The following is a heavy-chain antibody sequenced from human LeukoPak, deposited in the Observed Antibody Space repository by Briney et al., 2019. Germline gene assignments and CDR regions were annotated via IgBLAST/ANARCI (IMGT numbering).Heavy chain of an antibody. J-gene: IGHJ4*02. Sequence: ASVKVSCXASGYTFTSYYMHWVRQAPGQGLEWMGIISPSGGSTSYAQKFQGRVTMTRDTSTSTVYMELSSLRSEDTAVYYCAREGASGFDYWGQGTLVTVSS. CDR3: AREGASGFDY. D-gene: IGHD1-26*01. CDR2: ISPSGGST. V-gene: IGHV1-46*03. CDR1: GYTFTSYY.